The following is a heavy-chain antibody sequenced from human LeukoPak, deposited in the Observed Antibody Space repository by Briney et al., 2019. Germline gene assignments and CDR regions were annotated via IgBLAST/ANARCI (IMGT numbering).Heavy chain of an antibody. D-gene: IGHD2-2*02. Sequence: SETPSLTCTVSGGSISSADYYWSWIRQPPGTGLEWIGYIYYSGSTYYNPSLKSRVTISVDTSKNQFSLKLSSVTAADTAVYFCARGLFRVPAAIGWFDPWGQGTLVTVSS. J-gene: IGHJ5*02. CDR2: IYYSGST. CDR3: ARGLFRVPAAIGWFDP. V-gene: IGHV4-30-4*01. CDR1: GGSISSADYY.